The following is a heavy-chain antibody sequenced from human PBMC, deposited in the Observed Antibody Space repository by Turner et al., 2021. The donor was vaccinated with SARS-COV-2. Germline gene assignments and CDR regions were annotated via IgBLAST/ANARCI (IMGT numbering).Heavy chain of an antibody. CDR3: ARRRFMSGYIFDY. J-gene: IGHJ4*02. CDR2: IYYSGST. Sequence: QLQLQESGPGQVKPSETLSLTCTVSGGSISSSSYYWGWIRQPPGKGLEWIGSIYYSGSTYYNPSLKSRVTISVDTSKNQFSLKLSSVTAADTAVYYCARRRFMSGYIFDYWGQGTLVTVSS. D-gene: IGHD3-3*01. V-gene: IGHV4-39*01. CDR1: GGSISSSSYY.